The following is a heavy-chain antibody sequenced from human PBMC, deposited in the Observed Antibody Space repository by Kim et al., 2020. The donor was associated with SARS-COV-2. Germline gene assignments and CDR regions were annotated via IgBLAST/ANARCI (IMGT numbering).Heavy chain of an antibody. CDR3: ARGPNYSPFDY. CDR2: IIGSCTTI. J-gene: IGHJ4*02. CDR1: GFTFSSYE. V-gene: IGHV3-48*03. Sequence: GGSLRLSCAASGFTFSSYEMNWVRQAPGKGLEWVSYIIGSCTTIYYADSVRGRFTISRDNDKNSLYLQMNSLRAEDTAVYYCARGPNYSPFDYWGQGTLVTVSS. D-gene: IGHD4-4*01.